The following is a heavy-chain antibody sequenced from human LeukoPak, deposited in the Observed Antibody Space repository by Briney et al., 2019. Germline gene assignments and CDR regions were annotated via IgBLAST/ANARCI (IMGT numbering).Heavy chain of an antibody. V-gene: IGHV4-59*12. CDR1: GGSISSYY. D-gene: IGHD6-13*01. CDR3: ARDPDPPHSSRRGFGY. Sequence: SETLSLTCTVSGGSISSYYWSWIRQPPGKGLEWIGYIYYSGSTNYNPSLKSRVTISVDTSVNQFSLKLSSVTAADTAVYYCARDPDPPHSSRRGFGYWGQGTLVTVSS. J-gene: IGHJ4*02. CDR2: IYYSGST.